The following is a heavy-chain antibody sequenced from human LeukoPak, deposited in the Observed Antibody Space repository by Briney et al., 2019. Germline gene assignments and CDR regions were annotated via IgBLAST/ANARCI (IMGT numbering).Heavy chain of an antibody. V-gene: IGHV4-61*02. D-gene: IGHD1-14*01. Sequence: SETLSLTCTVSGGSISSGSYYWSWIRQPAGKGLEWIGRIYTSGSTNYNPSLKSRVTISVDTSKNQFSLRLRSVTAADTAVYYCARGLNNRKSGRRFDVFEIWGQGTMVTVSS. CDR2: IYTSGST. CDR3: ARGLNNRKSGRRFDVFEI. CDR1: GGSISSGSYY. J-gene: IGHJ3*02.